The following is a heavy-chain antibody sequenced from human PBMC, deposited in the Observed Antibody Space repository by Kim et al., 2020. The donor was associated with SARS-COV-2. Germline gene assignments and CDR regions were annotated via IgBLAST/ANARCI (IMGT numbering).Heavy chain of an antibody. CDR3: AKEAGHRTYYYDSSAYSPCDY. Sequence: GGSLRLSCAASGFTFSNYAMNWVRQAPGKGLEWVSGVSGSGASTYYADSVKGRFTISRDNSKNTLYLQMNSLRAEDTAVYYCAKEAGHRTYYYDSSAYSPCDYWGQGTLVTVSS. D-gene: IGHD3-22*01. J-gene: IGHJ4*02. V-gene: IGHV3-23*01. CDR2: VSGSGAST. CDR1: GFTFSNYA.